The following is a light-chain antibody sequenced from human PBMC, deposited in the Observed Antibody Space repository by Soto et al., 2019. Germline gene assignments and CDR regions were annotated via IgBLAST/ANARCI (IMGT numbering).Light chain of an antibody. CDR1: QSVSSSY. J-gene: IGKJ1*01. CDR2: GAS. Sequence: EIVLTQSPGTLSLSPGERATLSCRASQSVSSSYLAWYQQKPGQAPRLLIYGASSRATGSPDRFSGSGSGTDFTRTISRLEPEDFAVYYCQQYGSSLTWTFGQGTKVEIK. CDR3: QQYGSSLTWT. V-gene: IGKV3-20*01.